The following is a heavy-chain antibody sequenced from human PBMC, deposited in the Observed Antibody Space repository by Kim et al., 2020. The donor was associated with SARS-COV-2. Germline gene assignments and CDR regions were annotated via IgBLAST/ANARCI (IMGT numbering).Heavy chain of an antibody. D-gene: IGHD4-17*01. Sequence: YGDPVKGRFTISRDDSRNTLYLQMHNLGAEDTALYYCAKRAVSTDWYFDLWGRGTLVTVSS. V-gene: IGHV3-23*03. J-gene: IGHJ2*01. CDR3: AKRAVSTDWYFDL.